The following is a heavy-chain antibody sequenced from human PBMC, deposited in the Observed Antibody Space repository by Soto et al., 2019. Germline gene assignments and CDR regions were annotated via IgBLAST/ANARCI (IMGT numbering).Heavy chain of an antibody. CDR1: GGSISSGGYS. J-gene: IGHJ5*02. Sequence: QLQLQESGSGLVKPSQTLSLTCAVSGGSISSGGYSWSWIRQPPGKGLEWIGYIYHSGSTYYNPSLKSRVTISVDRPKNQFSLKLSSVTAADTAVYYCARSPLSNDYGDNNWFDPWGQGTLVTVSS. CDR3: ARSPLSNDYGDNNWFDP. CDR2: IYHSGST. V-gene: IGHV4-30-2*01. D-gene: IGHD4-17*01.